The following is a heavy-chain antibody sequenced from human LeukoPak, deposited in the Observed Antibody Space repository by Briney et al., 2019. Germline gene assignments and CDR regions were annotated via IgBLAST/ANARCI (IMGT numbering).Heavy chain of an antibody. D-gene: IGHD2-2*01. V-gene: IGHV3-7*01. CDR1: GFTFSSYG. Sequence: GGSLRVSCAASGFTFSSYGMHWVRQAPGKGMEWVANIKQDGSEKYYVDSVKGRFTISRDNAKNSLYLQMNSLRAEDTAVYYCARDVRWEDIVVVPAARSDAFDIWGQGTMVTVSS. J-gene: IGHJ3*02. CDR3: ARDVRWEDIVVVPAARSDAFDI. CDR2: IKQDGSEK.